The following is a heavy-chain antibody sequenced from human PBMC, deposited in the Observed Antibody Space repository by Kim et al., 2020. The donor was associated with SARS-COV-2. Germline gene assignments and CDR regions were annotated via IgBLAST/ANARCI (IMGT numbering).Heavy chain of an antibody. CDR2: ISGSGGST. Sequence: GGSLRLSCAASGFTFSSYAMSWVRQAPGKGLEWVSAISGSGGSTYYADSVKGRFTISRDNSKNTLYLQMNSLRAEDTAVYYCAKDPFTRAVPAAIFDYYYYYGMDVWGQGTTVTVSS. CDR1: GFTFSSYA. J-gene: IGHJ6*02. V-gene: IGHV3-23*01. D-gene: IGHD2-2*01. CDR3: AKDPFTRAVPAAIFDYYYYYGMDV.